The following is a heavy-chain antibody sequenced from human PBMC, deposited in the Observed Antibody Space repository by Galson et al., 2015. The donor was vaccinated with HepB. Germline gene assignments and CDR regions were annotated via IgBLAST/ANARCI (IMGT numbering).Heavy chain of an antibody. CDR3: AKLGLGSAMGTSYFDY. Sequence: SLRLSCAASEFAFSSYAMTWVRQAPGKGLEWLSAISNSGGSTYYADSVTGRFTISRDNSKNTLYLQMNSLRAEDTAVYYCAKLGLGSAMGTSYFDYWGQGALVTVSS. CDR1: EFAFSSYA. CDR2: ISNSGGST. D-gene: IGHD1-14*01. V-gene: IGHV3-23*01. J-gene: IGHJ4*02.